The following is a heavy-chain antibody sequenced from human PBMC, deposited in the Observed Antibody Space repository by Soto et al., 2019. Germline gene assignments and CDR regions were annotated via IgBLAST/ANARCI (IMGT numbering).Heavy chain of an antibody. CDR2: INPSGGST. J-gene: IGHJ4*02. V-gene: IGHV1-46*03. CDR1: GYTFTSYY. Sequence: ASVNVSCKASGYTFTSYYMHWVRQAPGQGLDWMGIINPSGGSTSYAQKFQGRVTMTRDTSTSTVYMELSSLRSEDTAVYYCARRELVGYCSSTSCLVPDYWGQGTLVTVSS. CDR3: ARRELVGYCSSTSCLVPDY. D-gene: IGHD2-2*01.